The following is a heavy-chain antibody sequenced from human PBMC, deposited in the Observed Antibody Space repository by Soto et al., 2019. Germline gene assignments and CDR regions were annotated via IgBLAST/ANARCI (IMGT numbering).Heavy chain of an antibody. CDR1: GYSFIKYT. D-gene: IGHD3-3*02. J-gene: IGHJ5*01. V-gene: IGHV1-3*01. CDR3: ARARAIALGGLTWFDS. Sequence: QVQLVQSGAEVKKPGASVKGSCKASGYSFIKYTIHWVRQAPGQRLEWMVWINGGDVDMMFSQKFQGRVTMTRDTTASTTYMELSRLGADGTALYYCARARAIALGGLTWFDSWGQGTLVTVSS. CDR2: INGGDVDM.